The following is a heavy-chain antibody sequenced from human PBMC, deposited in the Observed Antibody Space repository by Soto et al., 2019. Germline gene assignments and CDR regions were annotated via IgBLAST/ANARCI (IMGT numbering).Heavy chain of an antibody. CDR1: GFTFRSCG. D-gene: IGHD3-16*01. V-gene: IGHV3-30*18. CDR2: ISYDGSNK. J-gene: IGHJ6*02. Sequence: SCAAYGFTFRSCGGHWGRPAPGKGLEWVAVISYDGSNKYYADSVKGRFTISRDNSKNTLYLQMNSLRAEDTAVYYSAKFWGSYYSYGMDVWGQGTTVTVSS. CDR3: AKFWGSYYSYGMDV.